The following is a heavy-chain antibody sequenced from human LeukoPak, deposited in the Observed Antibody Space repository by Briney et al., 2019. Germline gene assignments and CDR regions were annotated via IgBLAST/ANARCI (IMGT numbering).Heavy chain of an antibody. Sequence: GGSLRLSCGASGFIFSNYGMHWVRQAPGKGLEWVAFTRSDGSDKYCTDSVKGRFTISRDNSKNTLYLQMNSLRAEDTAVYYCGKHDSASDYWGQGTLVTVSS. CDR1: GFIFSNYG. J-gene: IGHJ4*02. V-gene: IGHV3-30*02. CDR2: TRSDGSDK. CDR3: GKHDSASDY. D-gene: IGHD1-26*01.